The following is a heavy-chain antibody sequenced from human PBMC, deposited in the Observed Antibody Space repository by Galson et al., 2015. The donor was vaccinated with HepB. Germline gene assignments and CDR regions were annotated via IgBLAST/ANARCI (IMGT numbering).Heavy chain of an antibody. V-gene: IGHV1-46*01. J-gene: IGHJ3*02. D-gene: IGHD4-23*01. CDR3: ARDLGGNTDAFDI. CDR2: INPSGGST. CDR1: GYTFTSYY. Sequence: SVKVSCKASGYTFTSYYMHWVRQAPGQGLEWMGIINPSGGSTSYAQKFQGRVTMTRDTSTSTVYMELSSLRSEDTAVYYCARDLGGNTDAFDIWGQGTMVTVSS.